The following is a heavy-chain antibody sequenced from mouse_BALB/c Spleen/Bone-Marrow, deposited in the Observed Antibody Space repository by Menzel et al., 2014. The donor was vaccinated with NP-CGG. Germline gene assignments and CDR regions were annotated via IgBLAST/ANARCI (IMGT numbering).Heavy chain of an antibody. D-gene: IGHD2-4*01. CDR1: GFSFSNYG. J-gene: IGHJ3*01. CDR3: ARHAYYDQTEVSFVY. Sequence: DVQLVESGGGLVKSGGSLKLSCAASGFSFSNYGMSWVRQTPEKRLEWVATISGDGRYTFYSDSVRGRITISRDNAKYNLYLQLSSLRSADTALYYCARHAYYDQTEVSFVYWGQGTLVTVSA. CDR2: ISGDGRYT. V-gene: IGHV5-9-2*01.